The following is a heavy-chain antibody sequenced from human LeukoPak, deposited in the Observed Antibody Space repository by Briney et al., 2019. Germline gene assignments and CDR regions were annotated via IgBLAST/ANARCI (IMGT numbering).Heavy chain of an antibody. V-gene: IGHV3-48*03. CDR3: ARVRRVIRAPYYFDY. D-gene: IGHD3-22*01. CDR2: ISSSGSTI. CDR1: GFTLSSYE. J-gene: IGHJ4*02. Sequence: HPGGSLRLSCAVSGFTLSSYEMNWVRQAPGKGLEWVSYISSSGSTIYYADSVKGRFTISRDNAKNSLYLQMNSLRAEDTAVYYCARVRRVIRAPYYFDYWGQGTLVTVSS.